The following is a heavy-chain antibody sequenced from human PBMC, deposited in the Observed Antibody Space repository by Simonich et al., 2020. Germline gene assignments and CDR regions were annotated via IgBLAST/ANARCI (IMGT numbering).Heavy chain of an antibody. CDR1: GFTFDDYA. D-gene: IGHD6-13*01. Sequence: EVQLVESGGGLVQPGRSLRLSCAASGFTFDDYAMHWVRQAPGEGQEGVSGIRWNSSSIGYADSVKCRFTISRDNAKNSLYLQMNSLRAEDTALYYCAKDVAAAGTEYFQHWGQGTLVTVSS. V-gene: IGHV3-9*01. CDR3: AKDVAAAGTEYFQH. CDR2: IRWNSSSI. J-gene: IGHJ1*01.